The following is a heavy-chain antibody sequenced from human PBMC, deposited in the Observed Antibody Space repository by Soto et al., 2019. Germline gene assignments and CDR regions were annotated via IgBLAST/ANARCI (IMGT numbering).Heavy chain of an antibody. CDR1: DGSSSGYY. J-gene: IGHJ4*02. Sequence: SETLSLTCTVYDGSSSGYYWSWVRQPPGKGLEWIGEINPSGSTNYNPSLKSRVTISVDTSNNQFSLQLNSVTPEDAAVYYCANDPGYSLDYWGQGTQVTVSS. CDR3: ANDPGYSLDY. CDR2: INPSGST. V-gene: IGHV4-34*01. D-gene: IGHD5-12*01.